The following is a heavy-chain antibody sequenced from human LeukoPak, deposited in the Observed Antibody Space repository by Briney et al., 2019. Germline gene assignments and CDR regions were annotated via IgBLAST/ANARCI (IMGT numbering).Heavy chain of an antibody. CDR1: GVSIRSGSYY. Sequence: SETLSLTCTVSGVSIRSGSYYWSWVRQPAGTGLEWIGRIYTSGSTNYNPSLKSRVTISVDTSKHQVSLQLSPGTAADTAVYYCARETSQKGAHYMDVWGKGTTITISS. D-gene: IGHD3-16*01. J-gene: IGHJ6*03. CDR2: IYTSGST. V-gene: IGHV4-61*02. CDR3: ARETSQKGAHYMDV.